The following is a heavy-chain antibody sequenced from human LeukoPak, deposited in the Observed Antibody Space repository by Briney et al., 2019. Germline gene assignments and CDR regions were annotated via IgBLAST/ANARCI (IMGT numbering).Heavy chain of an antibody. Sequence: ASVKVSCKASGYTFTSYGISWVRQAPGQGLEWMGWISAYNGNTNYAQKLQGRVTMTTDTSTSTACMELRSLRSDDTAVYYCARQTVVAATDAFDYWGQGTLVTVSS. J-gene: IGHJ4*02. CDR2: ISAYNGNT. V-gene: IGHV1-18*01. D-gene: IGHD2-15*01. CDR1: GYTFTSYG. CDR3: ARQTVVAATDAFDY.